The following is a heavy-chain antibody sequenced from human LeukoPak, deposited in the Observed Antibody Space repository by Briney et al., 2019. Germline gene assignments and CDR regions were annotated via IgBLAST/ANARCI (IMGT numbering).Heavy chain of an antibody. CDR1: GGSISSGSYY. J-gene: IGHJ6*03. CDR2: IYTSGST. Sequence: PSETLSLTCTVSGGSISSGSYYWSWIRQPAGKGLEWIGRIYTSGSTNYNPSLKSRVTISVDTSKNQFSLKLSSVTAADTAVYYCEACSSTSCYMDVWGKGTTVTVSS. CDR3: EACSSTSCYMDV. D-gene: IGHD2-2*01. V-gene: IGHV4-61*02.